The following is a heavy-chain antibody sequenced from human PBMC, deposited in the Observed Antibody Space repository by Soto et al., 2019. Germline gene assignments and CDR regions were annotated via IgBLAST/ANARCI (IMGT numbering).Heavy chain of an antibody. V-gene: IGHV3-15*01. CDR1: GFTFTNAW. D-gene: IGHD4-17*01. CDR2: IKSKTDGGTT. Sequence: GGSLRLSCAAYGFTFTNAWMSWVRQAPGKGLEWVGRIKSKTDGGTTDYAAPVKGRFTISRDDSKNTLYLQMNSLKTEDTAVYYCTTARGTYGAEYFQHWGQGTLVTVSS. J-gene: IGHJ1*01. CDR3: TTARGTYGAEYFQH.